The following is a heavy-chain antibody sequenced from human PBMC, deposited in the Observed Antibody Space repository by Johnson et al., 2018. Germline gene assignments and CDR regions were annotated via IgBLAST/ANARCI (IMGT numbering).Heavy chain of an antibody. CDR1: GFTFSSYA. J-gene: IGHJ1*01. V-gene: IGHV3-23*04. Sequence: VQLVESGGGLVQPGGSXRLSCAASGFTFSSYAMSWVRQAPGKGLAWVPAISGSGGSTYYADSVKGRLTISRDNSKKTLYLQMNSLRAEDTAVYYCARVVRGTYYAGSFQHWGQGTLVTVSS. CDR2: ISGSGGST. D-gene: IGHD1-26*01. CDR3: ARVVRGTYYAGSFQH.